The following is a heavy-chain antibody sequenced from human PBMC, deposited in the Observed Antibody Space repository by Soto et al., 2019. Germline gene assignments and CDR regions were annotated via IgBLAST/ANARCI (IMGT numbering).Heavy chain of an antibody. D-gene: IGHD3-22*01. Sequence: GGSLRLSCSASGFTFSSYAMHWVRQAPGKGLEYVSAISSNGGSTYYADSVKGRFTISRDNSKNTLYLQMGSLRAEDTAVYYCVKDSGPDYYDSSGPFDYWGQGTLVTVSS. CDR2: ISSNGGST. V-gene: IGHV3-64D*08. CDR3: VKDSGPDYYDSSGPFDY. J-gene: IGHJ4*02. CDR1: GFTFSSYA.